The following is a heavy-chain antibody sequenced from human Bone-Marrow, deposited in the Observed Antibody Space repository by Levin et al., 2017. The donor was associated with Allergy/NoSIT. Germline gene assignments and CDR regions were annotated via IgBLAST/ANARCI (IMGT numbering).Heavy chain of an antibody. Sequence: ASVKVSCKASGYTFSDYYIHWVRQAPGQGLEWMGWINPNSGVTNSAQKFQGRVTMTTDTSISTAYMELSSLRSDDTAVYYCVRGGGIEVAGVRFDPWGQGTLVTVSS. V-gene: IGHV1-2*02. CDR1: GYTFSDYY. CDR2: INPNSGVT. CDR3: VRGGGIEVAGVRFDP. J-gene: IGHJ5*02. D-gene: IGHD6-19*01.